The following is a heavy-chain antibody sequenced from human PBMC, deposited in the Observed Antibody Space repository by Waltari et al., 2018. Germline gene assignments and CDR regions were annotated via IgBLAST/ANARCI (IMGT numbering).Heavy chain of an antibody. V-gene: IGHV5-10-1*03. Sequence: EVQLVQSGAEVKKPGESLRISCKGSGYSFTSYWISWVRQVPGKGLAWMGRSEPSDAYTNYSPSFQGHVTSSADKSISTAYLQWSSLKASDTAMYYCARLTTHVVYWGQGTLVTVSS. CDR1: GYSFTSYW. CDR2: SEPSDAYT. J-gene: IGHJ4*02. CDR3: ARLTTHVVY. D-gene: IGHD1-1*01.